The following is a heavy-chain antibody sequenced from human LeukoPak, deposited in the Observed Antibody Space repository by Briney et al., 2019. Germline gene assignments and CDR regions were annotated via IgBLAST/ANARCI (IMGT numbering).Heavy chain of an antibody. D-gene: IGHD1-26*01. CDR1: GYTLTELS. V-gene: IGHV1-24*01. Sequence: VASVKVSCKVSGYTLTELSMHWVRQAPGKGLERMGGFDPEDGETIYAQKFQGRVTMTEDTSTDTAYMELSSLRSEDTAVYYCATGLSGSYWPEGYWGQGTLVTVSS. CDR2: FDPEDGET. CDR3: ATGLSGSYWPEGY. J-gene: IGHJ4*02.